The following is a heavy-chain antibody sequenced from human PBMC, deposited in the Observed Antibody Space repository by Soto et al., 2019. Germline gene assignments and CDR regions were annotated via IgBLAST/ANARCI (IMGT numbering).Heavy chain of an antibody. Sequence: SLTCTVSGGSVSSRFYYYNWIRQPPGKGLEWIGYIYDSVTTNYNSSLESRLTISVDTSKNLFSLRLSSVTAADTAVYYCAGAEGGNYYLVFKRGAQGKMLTLPS. CDR1: GGSVSSRFYY. CDR3: AGAEGGNYYLVFKR. D-gene: IGHD1-26*01. V-gene: IGHV4-61*01. CDR2: IYDSVTT. J-gene: IGHJ4*01.